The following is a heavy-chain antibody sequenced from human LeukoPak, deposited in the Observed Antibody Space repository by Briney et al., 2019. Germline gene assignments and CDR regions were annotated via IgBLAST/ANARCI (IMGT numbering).Heavy chain of an antibody. CDR1: GFTFSSYA. CDR3: AKVGYYDSSGYYYYFDY. CDR2: ISGSGGST. Sequence: GGSLRLSCAASGFTFSSYAMSWVRQAPGKGLEWVSAISGSGGSTYYADSVKGRFTISRDNSKNTLYLQMNSLRAEETAVYYCAKVGYYDSSGYYYYFDYWGQGTLVTVSS. J-gene: IGHJ4*02. D-gene: IGHD3-22*01. V-gene: IGHV3-23*01.